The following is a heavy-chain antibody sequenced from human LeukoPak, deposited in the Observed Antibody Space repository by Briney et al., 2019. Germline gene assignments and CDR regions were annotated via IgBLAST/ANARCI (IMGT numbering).Heavy chain of an antibody. V-gene: IGHV1-2*02. J-gene: IGHJ4*02. Sequence: SVTVPCKASGYTFTRYYMHWLRQAPGQGLEGMGWINPHTGWTNYVQKLQGRVTMTRDASISTAYMELSRLRSDYTAVYYCARPYCGGGSCHDYFDYWGQGTLVTVSS. CDR3: ARPYCGGGSCHDYFDY. D-gene: IGHD2-15*01. CDR1: GYTFTRYY. CDR2: INPHTGWT.